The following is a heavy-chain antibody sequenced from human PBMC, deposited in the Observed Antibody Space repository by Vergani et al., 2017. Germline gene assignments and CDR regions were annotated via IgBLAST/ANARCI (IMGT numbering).Heavy chain of an antibody. J-gene: IGHJ4*02. CDR2: IYYSGST. CDR1: GGSISSYY. CDR3: ARVRARITMFDY. V-gene: IGHV4-59*01. Sequence: QVPLQESCPGLVKPSETLSLTCTVSGGSISSYYWSWIRQPPGKGLEWIGYIYYSGSTNYNPSLKSRVTISVDTSKNQFSLKLRSVTAADTAVYYCARVRARITMFDYWGQGTLVTVSS. D-gene: IGHD3-10*02.